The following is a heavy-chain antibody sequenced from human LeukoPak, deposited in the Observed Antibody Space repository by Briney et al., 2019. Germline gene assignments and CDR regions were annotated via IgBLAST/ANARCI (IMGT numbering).Heavy chain of an antibody. CDR1: GFTVSSNY. CDR2: IYSGGST. CDR3: ARSLYCSSTSCPMTFDY. V-gene: IGHV3-66*02. Sequence: PGGSLRLSCAASGFTVSSNYMSWVRQAPGKGLEWVSVIYSGGSTYYADSAKGRFTISRDNSKNTLYLQMNSLRAEDTAVYYCARSLYCSSTSCPMTFDYRGQGTLVTVSS. J-gene: IGHJ4*02. D-gene: IGHD2-2*01.